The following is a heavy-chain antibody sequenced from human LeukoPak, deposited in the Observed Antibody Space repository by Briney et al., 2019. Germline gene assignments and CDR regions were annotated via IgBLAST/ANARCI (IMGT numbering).Heavy chain of an antibody. Sequence: ETLSLTCTVSGGSISPNYWSWLRQPPGKGLDWIGFIYYTGSTNYNPSLKNRVTISIDTSKSHFSLKLSSLTAADTAVYYCARLLDYDSSGYPDTFDIWGQGTMVTVSS. D-gene: IGHD3-22*01. CDR2: IYYTGST. CDR1: GGSISPNY. J-gene: IGHJ3*02. CDR3: ARLLDYDSSGYPDTFDI. V-gene: IGHV4-59*01.